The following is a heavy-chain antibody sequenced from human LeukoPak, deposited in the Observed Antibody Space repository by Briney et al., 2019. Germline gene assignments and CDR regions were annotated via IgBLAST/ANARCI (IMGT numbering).Heavy chain of an antibody. D-gene: IGHD6-13*01. CDR2: IYYSGST. Sequence: SETLSLTCTDSGGSISSYYWSWIRQPPGKGLEWIGYIYYSGSTNYNPSLKSRVTISVDTSKNQFSLKLSSVTAADTAVYYCARHKGHSSSWYWDYWGQGTLVTVSS. V-gene: IGHV4-59*08. CDR3: ARHKGHSSSWYWDY. CDR1: GGSISSYY. J-gene: IGHJ4*02.